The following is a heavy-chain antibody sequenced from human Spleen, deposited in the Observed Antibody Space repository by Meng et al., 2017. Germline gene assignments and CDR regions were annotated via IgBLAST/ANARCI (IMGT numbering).Heavy chain of an antibody. CDR2: ISYDGNNE. V-gene: IGHV3-30-3*01. D-gene: IGHD6-13*01. CDR3: AREGGYYSSWQMMPNCFDP. CDR1: EFTFSHYA. Sequence: GESLKISCEASEFTFSHYAMHWVRQSPGKGLEWVAVISYDGNNENYAASVKGRFTISRDNSKNTVYLQMNSLRREDTAVYYCAREGGYYSSWQMMPNCFDPWGQGTPVTGAS. J-gene: IGHJ5*02.